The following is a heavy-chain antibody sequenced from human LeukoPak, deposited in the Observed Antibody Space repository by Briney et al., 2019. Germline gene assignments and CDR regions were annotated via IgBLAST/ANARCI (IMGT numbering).Heavy chain of an antibody. CDR2: INWNGGSI. CDR1: GFTFSSYE. CDR3: ARAMTDNYYYGMDV. V-gene: IGHV3-20*04. D-gene: IGHD2-21*02. J-gene: IGHJ6*02. Sequence: PGGSLRLSCAASGFTFSSYEMNWVRQAPGKGLEWVSGINWNGGSIGHADSVKGRFTISRDNAKISLYLQMNSLRAEDTALYYCARAMTDNYYYGMDVWGQGTTVTVSS.